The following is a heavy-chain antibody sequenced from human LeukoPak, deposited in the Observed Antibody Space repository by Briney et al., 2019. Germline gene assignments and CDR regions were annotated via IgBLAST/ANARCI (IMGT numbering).Heavy chain of an antibody. D-gene: IGHD3-10*01. V-gene: IGHV3-48*01. CDR2: ISSSSRTI. Sequence: GGSLRLSCAVSGFTFSTYSMSWVRQCPGKGLEWVSYISSSSRTIYYADSVKGRFTISRDNTKNSVSLQMNSLRAEDTAVYYCARRSSPDYYNSGTNYLFDYWGQGTLVTVSS. CDR1: GFTFSTYS. CDR3: ARRSSPDYYNSGTNYLFDY. J-gene: IGHJ4*02.